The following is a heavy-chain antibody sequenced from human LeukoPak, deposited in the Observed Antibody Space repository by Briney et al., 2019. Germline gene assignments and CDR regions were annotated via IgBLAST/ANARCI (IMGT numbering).Heavy chain of an antibody. Sequence: ASLKVSCKASGYTFTGYYMHWVRQAPGQGLEWMGWINPNSGATNYAQKFQGRVTMTRDTSINTAYMELRRLRSDDTAVYYCAREPTSGSYYGTFDPWGQGTLVTVSS. V-gene: IGHV1-2*02. J-gene: IGHJ5*02. D-gene: IGHD1-26*01. CDR1: GYTFTGYY. CDR2: INPNSGAT. CDR3: AREPTSGSYYGTFDP.